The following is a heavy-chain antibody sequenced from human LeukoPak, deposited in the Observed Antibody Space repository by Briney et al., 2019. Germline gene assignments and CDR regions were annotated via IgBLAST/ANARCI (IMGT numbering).Heavy chain of an antibody. V-gene: IGHV3-7*01. CDR1: GFTFSSYW. CDR3: ARVGGITLALAPSPFPDYNYYYMDV. J-gene: IGHJ6*03. Sequence: GGSLRLSCAASGFTFSSYWMTWVRQAPGKGLEWVANIKQDGSEKYYVDSVKGRFTISRDNAKNSLYLQMNSLRAEDTALYYCARVGGITLALAPSPFPDYNYYYMDVWGKGTMVTVSS. D-gene: IGHD3-10*01. CDR2: IKQDGSEK.